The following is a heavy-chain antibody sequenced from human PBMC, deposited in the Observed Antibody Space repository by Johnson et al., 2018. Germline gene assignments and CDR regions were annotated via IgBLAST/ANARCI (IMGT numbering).Heavy chain of an antibody. D-gene: IGHD7-27*01. CDR3: AKDLGRTVPYYYMDL. CDR2: ISYDGSNK. J-gene: IGHJ6*03. CDR1: GFTFSSYG. Sequence: QVQLVESGGGVVQPGRSLRLSCAASGFTFSSYGMHWVRQAPGKGLEWVAVISYDGSNKYYADSVKGRFTISRDNSKNTLYLQMNSLRAEDTAGYYCAKDLGRTVPYYYMDLWGKGTTVTVSS. V-gene: IGHV3-30*18.